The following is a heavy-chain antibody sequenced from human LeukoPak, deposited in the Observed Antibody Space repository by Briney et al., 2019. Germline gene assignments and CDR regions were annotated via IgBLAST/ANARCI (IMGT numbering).Heavy chain of an antibody. D-gene: IGHD3-22*01. CDR1: GGTLSSYA. V-gene: IGHV1-69*04. CDR3: ARADSSGYSLDENFDY. CDR2: IIPIFAIV. Sequence: ASVKVSCKASGGTLSSYALNWVRQAPGQGLEWIGRIIPIFAIVNYAQNFQGSVTITADKSTNTAYMELSSLRFEDTAFYSCARADSSGYSLDENFDYWGQGTLVTVSS. J-gene: IGHJ4*02.